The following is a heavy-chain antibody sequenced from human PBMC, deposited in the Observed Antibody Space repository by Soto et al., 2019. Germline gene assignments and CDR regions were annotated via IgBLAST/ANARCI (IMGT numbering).Heavy chain of an antibody. CDR1: GFTFSSYW. CDR3: ARDRTTLLWFGEPYYYYMDV. Sequence: GGSLRLSCAASGFTFSSYWMSWVRQAPGKGLEWVANIKQDGSEKYYVDSVKGRFTISRDNAKNSLYLQMNSLRAEDTAVYYCARDRTTLLWFGEPYYYYMDVWGKGTTVTVSS. CDR2: IKQDGSEK. D-gene: IGHD3-10*01. V-gene: IGHV3-7*01. J-gene: IGHJ6*03.